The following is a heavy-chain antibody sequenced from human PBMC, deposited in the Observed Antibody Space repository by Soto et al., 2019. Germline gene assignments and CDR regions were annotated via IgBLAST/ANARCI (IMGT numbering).Heavy chain of an antibody. D-gene: IGHD1-1*01. CDR1: GYTFTNYY. Sequence: ASVKVSCKASGYTFTNYYLHWVRQAPGQGLEWVGMINPSARSASYAQKLRGRLTMDRDTSTTTVYMELSRLTSEDTAVYYCARDNSAANGVLDHWGLGTLVTVSS. J-gene: IGHJ4*02. V-gene: IGHV1-46*04. CDR3: ARDNSAANGVLDH. CDR2: INPSARSA.